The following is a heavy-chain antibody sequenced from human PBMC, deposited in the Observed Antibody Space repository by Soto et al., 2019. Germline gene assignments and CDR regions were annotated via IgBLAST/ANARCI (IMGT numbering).Heavy chain of an antibody. CDR3: ARRSPTYYYDSSGYPDY. V-gene: IGHV5-51*01. Sequence: GESLKISCKGSGYSFTSYWIGWVRQMPGKGLEWMGIIYPGYSDTRYSPSFQGQVTISADKSISTAYLQWSSLKASDTAMYYCARRSPTYYYDSSGYPDYWGQGTLVTVSS. J-gene: IGHJ4*02. CDR2: IYPGYSDT. CDR1: GYSFTSYW. D-gene: IGHD3-22*01.